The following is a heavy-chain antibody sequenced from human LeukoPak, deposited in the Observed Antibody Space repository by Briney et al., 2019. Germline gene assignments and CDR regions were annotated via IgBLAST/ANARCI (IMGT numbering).Heavy chain of an antibody. V-gene: IGHV3-21*01. CDR3: AREDDSSGYYRN. J-gene: IGHJ4*02. CDR2: ISSSSSYI. D-gene: IGHD3-22*01. Sequence: PGGSLRLSCAASGFTFSSYSMNWVRQAPGKGLEWVSSISSSSSYIYYADSVKGRFTISRDNAKNSLYLQMNSLRAEDTAVYYCAREDDSSGYYRNWGQGTLVTVSS. CDR1: GFTFSSYS.